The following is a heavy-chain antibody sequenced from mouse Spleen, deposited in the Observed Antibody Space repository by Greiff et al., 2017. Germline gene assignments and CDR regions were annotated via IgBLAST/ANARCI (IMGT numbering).Heavy chain of an antibody. V-gene: IGHV1-15*01. D-gene: IGHD2-4*01. Sequence: QVQLQQSGAELVRPGASVTLSCKASGYTFTDYEMHWVKQTPVHGLEWIGAIDPETGGTAYNQKFKGKAILTADKSSSTAYMELRSLTSEDSAVYYCTRHDYARFDSGGQGTTLTVSS. CDR3: TRHDYARFDS. CDR1: GYTFTDYE. J-gene: IGHJ2*01. CDR2: IDPETGGT.